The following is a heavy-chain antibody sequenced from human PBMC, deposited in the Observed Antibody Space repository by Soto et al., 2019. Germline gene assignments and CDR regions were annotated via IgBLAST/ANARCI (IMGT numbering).Heavy chain of an antibody. D-gene: IGHD6-13*01. J-gene: IGHJ4*02. CDR2: TYYRSKWYA. Sequence: QVQLQQSGPGLVKPSQTLSLTCAISGDSVSSNSAAWNWIRQSPSRGLEWLGRTYYRSKWYADYAVPLRSRITINPDTFKNHFSLQLNSVTPEDTAVYYCARGWEAYSSSLDYWGQGTLVTVSS. CDR1: GDSVSSNSAA. CDR3: ARGWEAYSSSLDY. V-gene: IGHV6-1*01.